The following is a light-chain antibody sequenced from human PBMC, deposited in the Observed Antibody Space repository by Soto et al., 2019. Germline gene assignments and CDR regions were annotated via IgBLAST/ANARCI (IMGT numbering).Light chain of an antibody. J-gene: IGKJ1*01. Sequence: DIQMTQSPSSLSASVGDSVTLACRASQSINKDLSWYQQKPGKAPQLLIYGASNLHSGVPTRFSGSGAGTYFTLTISSLQHDDFATYYWQQTSSIPATFGRGTKVEV. CDR1: QSINKD. CDR2: GAS. V-gene: IGKV1-39*01. CDR3: QQTSSIPAT.